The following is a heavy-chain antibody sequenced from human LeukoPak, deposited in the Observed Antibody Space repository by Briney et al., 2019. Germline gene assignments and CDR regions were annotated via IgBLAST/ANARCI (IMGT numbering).Heavy chain of an antibody. Sequence: GGSLRLSCAASGFTFSSYAMSWARQAPGKGLEWVSAIGISVGSTFYADSVKGRFTISRDNSKNTLSLQMNSLRAEDTAVYYCAKHLGFGPQGRYFDYWGQGTLVTVSS. V-gene: IGHV3-23*01. CDR2: IGISVGST. J-gene: IGHJ4*02. CDR3: AKHLGFGPQGRYFDY. CDR1: GFTFSSYA. D-gene: IGHD3-10*01.